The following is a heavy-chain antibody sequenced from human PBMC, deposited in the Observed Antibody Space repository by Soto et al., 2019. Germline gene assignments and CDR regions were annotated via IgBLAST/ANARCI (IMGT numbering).Heavy chain of an antibody. CDR1: GDSISNYY. J-gene: IGHJ6*02. CDR2: IYYSGST. CDR3: ARAYGDYVYYYYGMDV. Sequence: SETLSLTCTVSGDSISNYYWSWIRQPPGKGLEWIGYIYYSGSTNYNPSPKSRVTISVDTSKNQFSLKLSSVTAADTAVYYCARAYGDYVYYYYGMDVWGQGTTVTVSS. D-gene: IGHD4-17*01. V-gene: IGHV4-59*08.